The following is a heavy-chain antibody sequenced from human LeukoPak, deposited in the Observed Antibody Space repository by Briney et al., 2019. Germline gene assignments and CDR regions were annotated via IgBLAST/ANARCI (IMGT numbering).Heavy chain of an antibody. D-gene: IGHD5-12*01. CDR2: ITINGGVT. CDR3: AKGTQWLPLFDY. Sequence: GGSLRLSCAASGFTFSSYSMSWVRQAPGKGLEWVSTITINGGVTYYTDSVKGRFTISRDNSKSTLYLQTNSLRAEDTAEYYCAKGTQWLPLFDYWGQGTLVPVSS. CDR1: GFTFSSYS. V-gene: IGHV3-23*01. J-gene: IGHJ4*02.